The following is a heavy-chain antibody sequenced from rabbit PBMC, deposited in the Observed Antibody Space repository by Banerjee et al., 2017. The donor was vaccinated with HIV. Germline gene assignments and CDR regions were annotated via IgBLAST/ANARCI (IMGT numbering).Heavy chain of an antibody. CDR2: IVTGSSDAS. J-gene: IGHJ4*01. CDR3: ARGDGAYAGYDGL. CDR1: GIDFSSYYY. V-gene: IGHV1S40*01. Sequence: QSLEESGGDLVKPGASLTLTCKASGIDFSSYYYMCWVRQAPGKGLEWIACIVTGSSDASYYASWAKGRFTISKTSSTTVTLQVASLTAADTATYFCARGDGAYAGYDGLWGPGTLVTVS. D-gene: IGHD7-1*01.